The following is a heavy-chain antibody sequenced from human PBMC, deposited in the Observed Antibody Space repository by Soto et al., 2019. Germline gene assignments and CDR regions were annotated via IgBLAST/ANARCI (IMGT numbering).Heavy chain of an antibody. V-gene: IGHV1-69*12. CDR2: IILPFGTP. D-gene: IGHD3-22*01. Sequence: QVRLAQSGAEVKKTGSSVKVSCEASGTTFSNFAIGWVRQAPGQGLEWMGGIILPFGTPNYAQKFQGRVTISADESMTTAYMELRGLRSEDTAVYYCVRGPDYEGYFDYWGQGTLVTVSS. CDR1: GTTFSNFA. CDR3: VRGPDYEGYFDY. J-gene: IGHJ4*02.